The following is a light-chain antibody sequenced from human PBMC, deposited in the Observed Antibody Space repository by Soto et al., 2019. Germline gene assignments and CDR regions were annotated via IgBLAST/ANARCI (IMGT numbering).Light chain of an antibody. V-gene: IGKV3-20*01. J-gene: IGKJ2*01. Sequence: EIVLTQSPATLSLAPGERATLSCRASQSVNTKYLAWYQQKPGQAPRLLIYGASTRATGIPDRFSGSGSGTDFSLTISRLEPEDFAVYYCQQYGSSPPYTFGQGTKVEI. CDR1: QSVNTKY. CDR3: QQYGSSPPYT. CDR2: GAS.